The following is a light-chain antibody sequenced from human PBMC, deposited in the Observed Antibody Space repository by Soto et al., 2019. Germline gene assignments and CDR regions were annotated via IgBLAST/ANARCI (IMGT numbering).Light chain of an antibody. CDR3: RQYYSSPLT. Sequence: IQITQSPCTLSPSVGDTVTITCRASQTISSWLAWYQQKPGQAPKLLIYWASTRESGVPDRFSGSGSGTDFTLTISSLQAEDVAVYYCRQYYSSPLTLGGGTKVDIK. J-gene: IGKJ4*01. V-gene: IGKV4-1*01. CDR1: QTISSW. CDR2: WAS.